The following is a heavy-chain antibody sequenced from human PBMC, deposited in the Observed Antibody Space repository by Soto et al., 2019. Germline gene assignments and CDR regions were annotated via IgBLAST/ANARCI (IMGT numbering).Heavy chain of an antibody. CDR2: IWYDGSNK. V-gene: IGHV3-33*01. Sequence: QVQLVESGGGVVQPGRSLRLSCAASGFTFSSYGMHWVRQAPGKGLEWVAVIWYDGSNKYYADSVKGRFTISRDNSKNTRYLQSNSLRAEDTAVYYCSRASRDGYNFDYWGQGTLVTVSS. CDR1: GFTFSSYG. J-gene: IGHJ4*02. CDR3: SRASRDGYNFDY. D-gene: IGHD5-12*01.